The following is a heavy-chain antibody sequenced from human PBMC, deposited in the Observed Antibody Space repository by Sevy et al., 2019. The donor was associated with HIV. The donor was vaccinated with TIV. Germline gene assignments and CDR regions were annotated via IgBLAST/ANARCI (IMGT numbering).Heavy chain of an antibody. J-gene: IGHJ4*02. CDR2: IYYSGKT. CDR3: ARVGFNWNDVDN. CDR1: GGSMNLYY. D-gene: IGHD1-20*01. Sequence: SETLSLTCSVSGGSMNLYYWSWIRQPPGKGLEWIAYIYYSGKTNYNPSLKSRLTMSVDTSKNQFSLKLTSVTAADMAVYYCARVGFNWNDVDNWGQGTLVTVSS. V-gene: IGHV4-59*01.